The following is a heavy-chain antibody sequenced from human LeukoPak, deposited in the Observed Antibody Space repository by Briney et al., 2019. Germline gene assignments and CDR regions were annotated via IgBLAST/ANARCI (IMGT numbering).Heavy chain of an antibody. J-gene: IGHJ6*02. D-gene: IGHD2-2*01. Sequence: ASVKVSCKASGYTFTGYYMHWVRQAPGQGLEWMGWVNPNSGGSNYAQNFQGRVTMTRDTSISTAYMELSRLRSDDTAVYYCARSRGYCSSTSCYADYYYGMDVWGQGTTVTVSS. CDR1: GYTFTGYY. CDR2: VNPNSGGS. CDR3: ARSRGYCSSTSCYADYYYGMDV. V-gene: IGHV1-2*02.